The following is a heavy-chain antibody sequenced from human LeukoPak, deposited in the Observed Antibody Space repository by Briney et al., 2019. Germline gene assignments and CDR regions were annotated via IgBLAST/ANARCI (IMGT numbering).Heavy chain of an antibody. J-gene: IGHJ3*02. V-gene: IGHV4-34*01. CDR3: ASPTTVTTSAYRAFDI. CDR2: INHSGST. CDR1: GGSFSDNY. Sequence: SETLSLTCAVYGGSFSDNYWSWIRQPPGKGLEWIGEINHSGSTKYSPSLRSRVTISVDTSKNQFSLNLRSVTAADTAVYYCASPTTVTTSAYRAFDIWGQGTMVTVSA. D-gene: IGHD4-17*01.